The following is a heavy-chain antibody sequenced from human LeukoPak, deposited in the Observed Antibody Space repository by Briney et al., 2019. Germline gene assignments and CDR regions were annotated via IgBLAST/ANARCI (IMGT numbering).Heavy chain of an antibody. CDR3: ARTDSSGYFDY. CDR1: DYSISSGNY. J-gene: IGHJ4*02. Sequence: SETLSLTCAVSDYSISSGNYWGWIGQPPGKGLDWIGSVYHSGSTHYSPSLKSRVTIAVDTSKNQFSMKLSSVSAADTAVYYCARTDSSGYFDYWGQGTLVTVSS. D-gene: IGHD3-22*01. CDR2: VYHSGST. V-gene: IGHV4-38-2*01.